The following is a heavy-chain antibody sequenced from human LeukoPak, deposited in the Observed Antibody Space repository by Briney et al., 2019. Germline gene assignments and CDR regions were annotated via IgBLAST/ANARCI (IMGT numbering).Heavy chain of an antibody. CDR3: ARAWSIAAALD. V-gene: IGHV4-61*01. J-gene: IGHJ4*02. CDR2: IYYSGST. CDR1: GGSISSSSYY. D-gene: IGHD6-13*01. Sequence: SETLSLTCTVSGGSISSSSYYWSWIRQPPGKGLEWIGYIYYSGSTNYNPSLKSRVTISVDTSKNQFSLKLSSVTAADTAVYYCARAWSIAAALDWGQGTLVTVSS.